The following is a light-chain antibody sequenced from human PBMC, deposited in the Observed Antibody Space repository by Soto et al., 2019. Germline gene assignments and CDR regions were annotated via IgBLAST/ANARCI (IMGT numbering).Light chain of an antibody. CDR2: EVT. Sequence: VLTPPPSASGSPGQSVTISCTGTSSYVGGHNYVSWYQQHPGKAPKLMIYEVTERPSGVPDRFSGSKSANTASLTVSGLQAEDEADYYCSSYGGNNNYVFGTGTKVTVL. J-gene: IGLJ1*01. V-gene: IGLV2-8*01. CDR3: SSYGGNNNYV. CDR1: SSYVGGHNY.